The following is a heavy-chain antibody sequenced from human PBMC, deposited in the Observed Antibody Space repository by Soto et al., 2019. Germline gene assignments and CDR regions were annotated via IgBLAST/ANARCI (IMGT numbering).Heavy chain of an antibody. CDR1: GDIFVNYG. D-gene: IGHD3-16*01. Sequence: QVQLVQSGDEVKKPGASVKVSCKASGDIFVNYGIAWVRQAQGQGLEWMGWISPYTGNTHSATKVQGRLTMTTDTSTNTSYMDRGSLKSDDTAVYYCVMVDNYVTPTPQDVWGQGTTVTVSS. V-gene: IGHV1-18*01. J-gene: IGHJ6*02. CDR3: VMVDNYVTPTPQDV. CDR2: ISPYTGNT.